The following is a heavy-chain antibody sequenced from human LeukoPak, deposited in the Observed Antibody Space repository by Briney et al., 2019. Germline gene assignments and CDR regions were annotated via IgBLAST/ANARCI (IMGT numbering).Heavy chain of an antibody. CDR1: GFTFSSYA. CDR3: ARDAEISGSYYPRYFDL. Sequence: GGSLRLSCAASGFTFSSYAMSWVRQAPGKGLEWVSAISGSGGSTYYADSVKGRFTISRDNSKNTLYLQMNSLRAEDTAVYYCARDAEISGSYYPRYFDLWGRGTLVTVSS. V-gene: IGHV3-23*01. J-gene: IGHJ2*01. CDR2: ISGSGGST. D-gene: IGHD1-26*01.